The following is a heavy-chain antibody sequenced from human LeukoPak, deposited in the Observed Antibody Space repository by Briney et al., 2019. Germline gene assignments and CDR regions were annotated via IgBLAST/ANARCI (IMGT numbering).Heavy chain of an antibody. CDR2: IYYSGST. CDR1: GGSISSYY. V-gene: IGHV4-59*01. CDR3: ARFVYYYDSSEYFDL. J-gene: IGHJ2*01. Sequence: SETLSLTCTVSGGSISSYYWSWTRQPPGKGLEWIGYIYYSGSTNYNPSLKSRVTISVDTSKNQFSLKLSSVTAADTAVYYCARFVYYYDSSEYFDLWGRGTLVTVSS. D-gene: IGHD3-22*01.